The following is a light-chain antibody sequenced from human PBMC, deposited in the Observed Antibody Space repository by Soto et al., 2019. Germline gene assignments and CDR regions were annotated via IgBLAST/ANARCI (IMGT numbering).Light chain of an antibody. CDR3: QHRRNWPLT. CDR1: QSVNNQ. Sequence: EIVLTQSPGTLSLSPGGTATLSCRTSQSVNNQLAWYQQKPGQAPRLLIYDASTRATGIPARISGSGSGADFTLTISSLEPEDFAVYYCQHRRNWPLTFGGGTKVEIK. V-gene: IGKV3-11*01. J-gene: IGKJ4*01. CDR2: DAS.